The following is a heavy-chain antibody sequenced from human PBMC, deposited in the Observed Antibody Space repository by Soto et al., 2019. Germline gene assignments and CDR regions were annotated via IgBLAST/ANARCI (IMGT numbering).Heavy chain of an antibody. V-gene: IGHV4-34*01. J-gene: IGHJ4*02. CDR1: GGSFSGYY. CDR2: INHSGST. CDR3: ASSTYYFDSSGYYYFDY. Sequence: SETLSLTCAVYGGSFSGYYWSWIRQPPGKGLEWIGEINHSGSTNYNPSLKSRVTISVDTSKDQFSLKLSSVTAADTAVYYCASSTYYFDSSGYYYFDYWGQGTLVTVSS. D-gene: IGHD3-22*01.